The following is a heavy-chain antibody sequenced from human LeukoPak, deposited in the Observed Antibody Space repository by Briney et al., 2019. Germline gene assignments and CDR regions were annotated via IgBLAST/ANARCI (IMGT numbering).Heavy chain of an antibody. CDR3: ARGGRWPYDY. CDR1: GGSISIASYY. J-gene: IGHJ4*02. V-gene: IGHV4-39*07. Sequence: SETLSLTCTVSGGSISIASYYWGWIRQPPGKGLEWIGSIYYSGTTYYNPSLKSRVTISVDTSKNQVSLKLSSVTAADTAVYYCARGGRWPYDYWGQGTLVTVSS. D-gene: IGHD5-24*01. CDR2: IYYSGTT.